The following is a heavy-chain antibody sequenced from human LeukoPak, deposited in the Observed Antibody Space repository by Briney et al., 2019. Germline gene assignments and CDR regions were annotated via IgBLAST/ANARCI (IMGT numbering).Heavy chain of an antibody. CDR3: ARAAESVRYFDWSRLLYYFDY. CDR2: IIPIFGTA. CDR1: GGTFSSYA. Sequence: ASVKVSCKASGGTFSSYAISRVRQAPGQGLEWMGGIIPIFGTANYAQKFQGRVTITADESTSTAYMELSSLRSEDSAVYYCARAAESVRYFDWSRLLYYFDYWGQGTLVTVSS. J-gene: IGHJ4*02. D-gene: IGHD3-9*01. V-gene: IGHV1-69*01.